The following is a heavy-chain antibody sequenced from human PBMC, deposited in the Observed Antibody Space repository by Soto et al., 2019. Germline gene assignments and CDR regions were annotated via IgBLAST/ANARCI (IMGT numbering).Heavy chain of an antibody. CDR2: TYYRSKWYN. D-gene: IGHD6-19*01. J-gene: IGHJ6*02. V-gene: IGHV6-1*01. CDR3: ARESLGSGWYPYYYCGMDV. Sequence: SQTLSLTCAISGDSVSSNSAAWNWIRQSPSRGLEWLGRTYYRSKWYNDYAVSVKSRITINPDTSKNQFSLQLNSVTPEDTAVYYCARESLGSGWYPYYYCGMDVWGQGTTVTVSS. CDR1: GDSVSSNSAA.